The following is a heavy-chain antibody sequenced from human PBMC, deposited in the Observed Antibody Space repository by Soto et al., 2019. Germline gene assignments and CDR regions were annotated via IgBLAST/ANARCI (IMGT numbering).Heavy chain of an antibody. CDR1: GGSIISFY. J-gene: IGHJ4*02. CDR2: TSYRGST. CDR3: ARHDHVQNYFDS. V-gene: IGHV4-59*01. Sequence: SETLSLTCSVSGAVSGGSIISFYWSWVWQPPGKGLEWIGYTSYRGSTTYNPSLKSRVTISLDTSNNQFSLKLSSVTAADTAVYFCARHDHVQNYFDSWGQGILVTVSS. D-gene: IGHD3-16*01.